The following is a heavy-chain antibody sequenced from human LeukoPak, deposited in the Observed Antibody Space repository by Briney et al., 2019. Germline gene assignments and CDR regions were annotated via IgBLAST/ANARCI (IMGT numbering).Heavy chain of an antibody. Sequence: GGSLRPSCAASGFTFSSYGMHWVRQAPGKGLEWVAFIRYDGSNKYYADSVKGRFTISRDNAKNSLYLQMNSLRAEDTAVYYCARFLGYCIEFDYWGQGTLVTVSS. J-gene: IGHJ4*02. D-gene: IGHD2-15*01. V-gene: IGHV3-33*08. CDR2: IRYDGSNK. CDR1: GFTFSSYG. CDR3: ARFLGYCIEFDY.